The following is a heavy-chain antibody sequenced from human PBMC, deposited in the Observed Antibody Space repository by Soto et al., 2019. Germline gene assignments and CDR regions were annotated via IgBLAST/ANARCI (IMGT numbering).Heavy chain of an antibody. CDR1: GGSISSGDYY. CDR2: IYYSGST. J-gene: IGHJ6*02. CDR3: ARAAYYYYDSSGYYYDHYYYGMDV. V-gene: IGHV4-30-4*01. D-gene: IGHD3-22*01. Sequence: QVQLQESGPGLVKPSQTLSLTCTVSGGSISSGDYYWSWIRQPPGKGLEWIGYIYYSGSTYYNPSLKSRVTISVDTSKNQCSLKLSSVTAADTAVYYCARAAYYYYDSSGYYYDHYYYGMDVWGQGTTVTVSS.